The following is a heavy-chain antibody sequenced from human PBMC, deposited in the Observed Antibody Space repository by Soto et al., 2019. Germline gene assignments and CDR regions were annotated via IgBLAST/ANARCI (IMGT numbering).Heavy chain of an antibody. Sequence: QVQLQQSGPGLVKPSQTLSLTCAISGDSVSSNSAAWNWIRQSPSRGLEWLGRTYYNSTWYTDYAVSVKSLMTIDADTSKNHFSLNLNSVTPEDTALYYCAGNYYGSGSYGSGCYYSSFDFWGQGTLVTVSS. V-gene: IGHV6-1*02. J-gene: IGHJ4*02. CDR2: TYYNSTWYT. D-gene: IGHD3-10*01. CDR3: AGNYYGSGSYGSGCYYSSFDF. CDR1: GDSVSSNSAA.